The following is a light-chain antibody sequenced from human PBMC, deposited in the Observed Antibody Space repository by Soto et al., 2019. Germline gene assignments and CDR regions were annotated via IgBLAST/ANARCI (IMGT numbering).Light chain of an antibody. J-gene: IGKJ3*01. CDR2: RAS. CDR1: QSISNW. V-gene: IGKV1-5*03. Sequence: DIQMTQSPSTLSASVGDRVTITCRASQSISNWLAWYQQKPGKAPKLLIYRASALERGVPSRFTGSGSGTEFTLTISSLQPDDFAIYFCQQYNTDSPFTFGPGTKVDIK. CDR3: QQYNTDSPFT.